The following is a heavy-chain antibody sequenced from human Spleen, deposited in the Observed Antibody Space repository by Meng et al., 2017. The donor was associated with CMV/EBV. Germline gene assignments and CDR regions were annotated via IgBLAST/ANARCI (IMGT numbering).Heavy chain of an antibody. J-gene: IGHJ4*02. Sequence: VYGGSFSGYYWSWLRQPPGEGLEWIGEINHSESTNYYPSLKSRVTISVDTTKNQFSLQMISVTDADTAVYYCARMLMVGATLGYFDYWGQGTLVTVSS. CDR1: GGSFSGYY. CDR3: ARMLMVGATLGYFDY. D-gene: IGHD1-26*01. V-gene: IGHV4-34*01. CDR2: INHSEST.